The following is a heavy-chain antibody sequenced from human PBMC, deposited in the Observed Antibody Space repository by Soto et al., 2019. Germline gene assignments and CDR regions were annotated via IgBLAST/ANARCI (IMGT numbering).Heavy chain of an antibody. J-gene: IGHJ5*01. Sequence: QVQLLQSGAEVRRPGASVRVSCKASGYTFANYDVSWVRQAAGQGLEWMGWMSPATGMTKTTYLPEFRERVPLTWDTSFATASFDVPNPTSDDKAVYYCARGRPAGYDFLSNPRRDWLTSWGPGTLVVVSS. V-gene: IGHV1-8*01. CDR3: ARGRPAGYDFLSNPRRDWLTS. D-gene: IGHD3-3*01. CDR2: MSPATGMTKT. CDR1: GYTFANYD.